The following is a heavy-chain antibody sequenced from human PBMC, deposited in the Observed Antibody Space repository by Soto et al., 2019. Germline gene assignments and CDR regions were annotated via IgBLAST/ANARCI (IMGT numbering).Heavy chain of an antibody. D-gene: IGHD3-22*01. CDR2: ISSSSSYI. Sequence: PGGSLRLSCAASGFTFSSYSMNWVRQAPGKGLEWVSSISSSSSYIYYADSVKGRFTISRDNAKNSLYLQMNSLRAEDTAVYYCACYYYDSSGYNYYYGMDVWGQGTTVTVSS. CDR1: GFTFSSYS. J-gene: IGHJ6*02. V-gene: IGHV3-21*01. CDR3: ACYYYDSSGYNYYYGMDV.